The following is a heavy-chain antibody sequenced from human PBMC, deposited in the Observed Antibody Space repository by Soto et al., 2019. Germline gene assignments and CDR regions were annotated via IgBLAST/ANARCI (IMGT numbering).Heavy chain of an antibody. CDR3: ARDASRRMVRGVTHLNWFDS. CDR2: ISFDASSD. D-gene: IGHD3-10*01. CDR1: GFTFSSYA. V-gene: IGHV3-30-3*01. Sequence: VQLLESGGGLVQPEGSLRLSCAASGFTFSSYAMHWVRQVPGKGLEWLAVISFDASSDFYMDSVKGRFTISRDNSNNTLFLQMSSLRAEDTALYFCARDASRRMVRGVTHLNWFDSWGQGTLLIVSS. J-gene: IGHJ5*01.